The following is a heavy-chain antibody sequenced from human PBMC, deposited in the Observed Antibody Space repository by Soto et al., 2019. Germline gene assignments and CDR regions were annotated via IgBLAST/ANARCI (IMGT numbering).Heavy chain of an antibody. V-gene: IGHV3-21*01. CDR2: ISSSSSYI. CDR1: GFTFSSYS. J-gene: IGHJ3*02. Sequence: EVQLVESGGGLVKPGGSLRLSRAASGFTFSSYSMNWVRQAPGQGLEWVSSISSSSSYIYYADSVKGRFTISRDNAKNSLYLQMNSLRAEDTAVYYCARGYHYYDSSGYDKWDAFDIWGQGTMVTVSS. D-gene: IGHD3-22*01. CDR3: ARGYHYYDSSGYDKWDAFDI.